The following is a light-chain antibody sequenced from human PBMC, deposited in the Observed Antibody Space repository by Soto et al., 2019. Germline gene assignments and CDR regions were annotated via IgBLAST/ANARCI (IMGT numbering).Light chain of an antibody. CDR1: QSLLHDNGYNY. Sequence: DIVMTQSPLSLPVTPGEPASISCRSSQSLLHDNGYNYLDWYLQKPGQSPQLLIYLGSNRASGVPDRFSGSASGTDFTLKISRVEAEDAGIYYCMQALQVPWTFGQGTKVEIK. J-gene: IGKJ1*01. CDR2: LGS. CDR3: MQALQVPWT. V-gene: IGKV2-28*01.